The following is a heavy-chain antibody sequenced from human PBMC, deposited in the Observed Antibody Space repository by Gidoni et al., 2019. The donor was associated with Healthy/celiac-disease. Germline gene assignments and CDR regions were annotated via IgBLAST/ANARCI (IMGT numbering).Heavy chain of an antibody. J-gene: IGHJ6*02. Sequence: EVQLVESGGGLVQPGGSLRLSWSRSGSRFGSYAMRWVRQARGKGLEYVSAISSNGGSTYYADSVKGRFTISRDNSKNTLYLQMSSLRAEDTAVYYCVKDPGIVVVGYYGMDVWGQGTTVTVSS. D-gene: IGHD2-2*01. V-gene: IGHV3-64D*06. CDR3: VKDPGIVVVGYYGMDV. CDR2: ISSNGGST. CDR1: GSRFGSYA.